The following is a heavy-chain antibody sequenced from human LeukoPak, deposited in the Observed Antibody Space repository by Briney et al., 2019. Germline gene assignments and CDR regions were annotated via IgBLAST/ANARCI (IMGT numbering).Heavy chain of an antibody. CDR2: IIPIFGTA. J-gene: IGHJ4*02. D-gene: IGHD1-26*01. CDR3: ARGGGSQAFDY. CDR1: GGTLSSYA. Sequence: GASVKVSCKASGGTLSSYAISWVRQAPGQGLEWMGGIIPIFGTANYAQKFQGRVTITTDESTSTAYMELSSLRSEDTAVYYCARGGGSQAFDYWGQGTLVTVSS. V-gene: IGHV1-69*05.